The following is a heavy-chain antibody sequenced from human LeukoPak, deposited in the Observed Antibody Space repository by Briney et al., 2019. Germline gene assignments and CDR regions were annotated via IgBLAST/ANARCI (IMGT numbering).Heavy chain of an antibody. CDR1: GFTVSSTY. V-gene: IGHV3-66*02. CDR2: IYSGGTT. CDR3: ARAPPGYGSGGSCYPFDY. D-gene: IGHD2-15*01. Sequence: PGGSLRLSCTASGFTVSSTYMTWLRQAPGMGLEGVSLIYSGGTTYHADSVKGRFTISRDSSKNTLYLQMNSLRVEDTAVYYCARAPPGYGSGGSCYPFDYWGQGTLVTVSS. J-gene: IGHJ4*02.